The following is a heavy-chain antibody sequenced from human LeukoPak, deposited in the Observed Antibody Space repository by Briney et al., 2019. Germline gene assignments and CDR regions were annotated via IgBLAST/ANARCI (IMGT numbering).Heavy chain of an antibody. J-gene: IGHJ3*02. CDR2: IYNSGST. CDR3: ARVMNTETTLALNDDAFDI. Sequence: TSETLSLTCAVSGGSISSGTYSWTWMRQPPGKGLEWIGYIYNSGSTFNNPSLNSRVTISVDTSKNHFSLKLSSMTSADTAVYYCARVMNTETTLALNDDAFDIWGQGTMVTVSS. D-gene: IGHD4-17*01. V-gene: IGHV4-30-4*07. CDR1: GGSISSGTYS.